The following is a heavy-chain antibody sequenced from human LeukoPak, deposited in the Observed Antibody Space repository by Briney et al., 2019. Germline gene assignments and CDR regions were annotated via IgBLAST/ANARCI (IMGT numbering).Heavy chain of an antibody. CDR3: ANRGYSYGYNY. CDR1: GFTFSSYA. J-gene: IGHJ4*02. Sequence: GRSLRLSCAASGFTFSSYAMHWVRQAPGKGLEWVAVISYDGSNKYYADSVKGRFTISRGNSKNTLYLQMNSLRAEDTAVYYCANRGYSYGYNYWGQGTLVTVSS. D-gene: IGHD5-18*01. V-gene: IGHV3-30*04. CDR2: ISYDGSNK.